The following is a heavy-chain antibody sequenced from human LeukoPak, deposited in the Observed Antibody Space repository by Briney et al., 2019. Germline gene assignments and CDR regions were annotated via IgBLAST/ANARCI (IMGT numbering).Heavy chain of an antibody. D-gene: IGHD6-19*01. J-gene: IGHJ4*02. V-gene: IGHV3-23*01. CDR2: ITFNGGNT. CDR3: ARTHINGWCFDS. CDR1: GFTFSSYA. Sequence: GGSLRLSCAASGFTFSSYAMSWVRQAPGKGLEWVSIITFNGGNTYYASVEGRFTISRDNSKNTLYLQMSSLRAEDTAVYYCARTHINGWCFDSWGQGTLVTVSS.